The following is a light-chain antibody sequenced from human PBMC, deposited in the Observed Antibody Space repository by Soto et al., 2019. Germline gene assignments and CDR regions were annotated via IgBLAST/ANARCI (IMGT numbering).Light chain of an antibody. CDR3: QVWDSSSAHVV. CDR1: NIGSKS. J-gene: IGLJ3*02. CDR2: SDP. Sequence: SYELTQPPSVSVAPGKTARISCGGNNIGSKSGHWYQRKPGQAPVLVIYSDPDLPSVITERFSGSNSGNTATLTISRVEAGDEADYYCQVWDSSSAHVVFGGGTKLTVL. V-gene: IGLV3-21*04.